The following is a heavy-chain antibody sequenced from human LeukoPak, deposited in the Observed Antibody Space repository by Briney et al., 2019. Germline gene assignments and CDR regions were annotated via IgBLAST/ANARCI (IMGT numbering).Heavy chain of an antibody. CDR1: GFTFSSYA. CDR2: ISGSGGST. D-gene: IGHD4-17*01. CDR3: AKLRTTVTIFDY. Sequence: GGSLRLSCAASGFTFSSYAMSWVRQAPGKGLEWVSAISGSGGSTYYADSVKGRFTISRDNSKNTLYLQMNGLRTEDTAVYYCAKLRTTVTIFDYWGQGTLVTVSS. V-gene: IGHV3-23*01. J-gene: IGHJ4*02.